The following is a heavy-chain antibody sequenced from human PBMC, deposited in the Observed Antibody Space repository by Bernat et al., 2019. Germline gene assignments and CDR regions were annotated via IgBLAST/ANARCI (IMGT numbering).Heavy chain of an antibody. V-gene: IGHV4-59*01. CDR1: GGSISSYY. J-gene: IGHJ6*03. CDR3: ARGTRGDMDV. D-gene: IGHD2-8*01. Sequence: QVQLQESGPGLVKPSETLSLTCTVSGGSISSYYWSWIRQPPGKGLEWIGYIYYSGSTNYNPSLKSRVTISVDTSKNQFSLKLSSVTAADTAVYYCARGTRGDMDVWGKGTTVTVSS. CDR2: IYYSGST.